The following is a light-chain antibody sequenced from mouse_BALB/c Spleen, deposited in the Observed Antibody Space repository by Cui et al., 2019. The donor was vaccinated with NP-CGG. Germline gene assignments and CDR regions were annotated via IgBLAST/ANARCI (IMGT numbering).Light chain of an antibody. V-gene: IGLV1*01. CDR2: GTN. CDR1: TGAVTTSNY. CDR3: ALWYSNHWV. J-gene: IGLJ1*01. Sequence: AVVASESAPTTSPGETVTLTCRSSTGAVTTSNYANWVQEKPDHLFTGLIGGTNNRAPGVPARFSGSLIGDKAALTITGAQTEDEAIYFCALWYSNHWVFGGGTKLTVL.